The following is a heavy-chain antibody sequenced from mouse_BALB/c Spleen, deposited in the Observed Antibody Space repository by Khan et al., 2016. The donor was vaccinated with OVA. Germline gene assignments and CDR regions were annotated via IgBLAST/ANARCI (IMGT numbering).Heavy chain of an antibody. CDR1: GYSITSDYA. Sequence: EVQLQESGPGLVKPSQSLSLTCTVTGYSITSDYAWNWIRQFPGNKLEWMGYISYSDTTTYNPSPKSRISITRDTSKNQFFLHLNSVTTEDTATYYCASELGRYYAMDYWGQGTSVTVSS. CDR2: ISYSDTT. CDR3: ASELGRYYAMDY. J-gene: IGHJ4*01. D-gene: IGHD4-1*01. V-gene: IGHV3-2*02.